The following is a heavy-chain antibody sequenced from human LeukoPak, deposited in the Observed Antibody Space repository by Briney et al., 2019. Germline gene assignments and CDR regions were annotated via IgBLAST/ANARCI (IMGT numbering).Heavy chain of an antibody. CDR2: IYHSGST. J-gene: IGHJ3*02. V-gene: IGHV4-4*02. D-gene: IGHD6-19*01. CDR1: GGSISSSNW. CDR3: ARTKTAGIAVLRAFDI. Sequence: SGTLSLTCAVSGGSISSSNWWSWVSQPPGKGLEWIGEIYHSGSTNYNPSLKSRVTISVDKSKNQFSLKLSSVTAADTAVYYCARTKTAGIAVLRAFDIWGQGTMVTVSS.